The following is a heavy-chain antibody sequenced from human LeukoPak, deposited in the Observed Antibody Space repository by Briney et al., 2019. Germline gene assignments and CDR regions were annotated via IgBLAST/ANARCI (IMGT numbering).Heavy chain of an antibody. Sequence: PSETLSLTCAVSGGSIDSSSYYWGWIRQPPGKGLEWIGSIYYSGSTYYNPSLKSRVTMSEGSSKNQFSLKLSSVTAADTAVYYCARLGPTYYYDSSGYYDDYWGQGTLVTVSS. V-gene: IGHV4-39*07. CDR1: GGSIDSSSYY. CDR2: IYYSGST. J-gene: IGHJ4*02. D-gene: IGHD3-22*01. CDR3: ARLGPTYYYDSSGYYDDY.